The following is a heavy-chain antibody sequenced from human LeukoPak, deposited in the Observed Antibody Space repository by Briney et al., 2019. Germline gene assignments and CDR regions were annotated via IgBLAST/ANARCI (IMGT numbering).Heavy chain of an antibody. CDR3: AIGLSVDY. V-gene: IGHV3-15*01. CDR1: GFTFSNAW. Sequence: GRSLRLFHAASGFTFSNAWMSWVPQPPGKGLEWVGRIKRKTDGGTTDYAAPVKRRFPIQRDDSKKTRFLRLNSLKTEDTAVYYCAIGLSVDYWGQGTLVSVSS. J-gene: IGHJ4*02. D-gene: IGHD3-16*02. CDR2: IKRKTDGGTT.